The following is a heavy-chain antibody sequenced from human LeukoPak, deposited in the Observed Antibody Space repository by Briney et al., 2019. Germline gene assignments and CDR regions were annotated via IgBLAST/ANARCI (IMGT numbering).Heavy chain of an antibody. D-gene: IGHD2-2*02. Sequence: ASVKVSCKASGGTFSSYAISWVRQAPGQGLEWMGRIIPILGTANYAQKFQGRVTITADKSTSTAYMELSSLRSEDTAVYYCAGADYTQSDYYYYGMDVWGQGTTVTVSS. J-gene: IGHJ6*02. CDR2: IIPILGTA. V-gene: IGHV1-69*04. CDR3: AGADYTQSDYYYYGMDV. CDR1: GGTFSSYA.